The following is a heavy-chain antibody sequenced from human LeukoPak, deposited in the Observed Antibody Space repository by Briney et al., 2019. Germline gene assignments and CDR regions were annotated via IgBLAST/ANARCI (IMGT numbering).Heavy chain of an antibody. V-gene: IGHV4-30-4*01. CDR2: ISYSGRT. CDR1: GGSISSGNYC. CDR3: ARGILS. D-gene: IGHD3-3*01. Sequence: SQTLSLTCTVSGGSISSGNYCWNWIRQHPGKGLEWIGCISYSGRTNYNPSLKSRVTISADTSKSQFSLNLSSVTVADTALYYCARGILSWGQGTLVTVSS. J-gene: IGHJ5*02.